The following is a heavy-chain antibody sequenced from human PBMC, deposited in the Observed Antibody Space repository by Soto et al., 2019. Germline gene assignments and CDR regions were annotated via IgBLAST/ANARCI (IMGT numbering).Heavy chain of an antibody. D-gene: IGHD3-3*01. CDR1: GYTFTSYG. Sequence: ASVKVSCKASGYTFTSYGIRWVRQAPGQGLEWMGWISAYNGNTNYAQKLQGRVTMTTDTSTSTAYMELRSLRSDDTAVYYCAREDDFGVYYYYGMDVWGQGTTVTVSS. CDR3: AREDDFGVYYYYGMDV. V-gene: IGHV1-18*01. J-gene: IGHJ6*02. CDR2: ISAYNGNT.